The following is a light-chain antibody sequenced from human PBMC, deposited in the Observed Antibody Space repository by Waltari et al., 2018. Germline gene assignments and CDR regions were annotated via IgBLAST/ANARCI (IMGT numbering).Light chain of an antibody. CDR3: QTWDTDIPVV. V-gene: IGLV4-69*01. CDR2: VNSDGSH. CDR1: RRHSSYA. Sequence: QLVVTQSPSASASLGASVKLTCTLSRRHSSYAIAGHQQQPEKGTRYLMKVNSDGSHTKGDGISDRFSGSSSGAERYLTISSLQSEDEADYYCQTWDTDIPVVFGGGTKLTVL. J-gene: IGLJ2*01.